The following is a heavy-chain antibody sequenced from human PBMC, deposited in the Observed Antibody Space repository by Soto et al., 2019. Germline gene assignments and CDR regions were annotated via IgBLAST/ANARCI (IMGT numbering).Heavy chain of an antibody. CDR2: IIPIFGTA. J-gene: IGHJ5*02. D-gene: IGHD3-16*02. V-gene: IGHV1-69*12. CDR3: ARGPVIGRAGRGWFDP. CDR1: GGTFSSYA. Sequence: QVQLVQSGAEVKKPGSSVKVSCKASGGTFSSYAISWVRQAPGQGLEWMGGIIPIFGTANYAQKFQGRVTITADEPTSTAYMELSSLRSEDTAVYYGARGPVIGRAGRGWFDPWGQGTLVTVSS.